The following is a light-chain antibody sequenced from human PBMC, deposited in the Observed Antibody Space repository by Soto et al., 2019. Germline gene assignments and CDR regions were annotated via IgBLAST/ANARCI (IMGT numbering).Light chain of an antibody. Sequence: DIRMTQSPSTVSASVGDGVTITCRASHSIGSWLAWYQQKPGSAPKLLIYKATNLQTGVPSRFSGSGSGTEFTLTISSLQPDDFATYYCQHYHSYPFTFGQGTELEIK. CDR1: HSIGSW. J-gene: IGKJ2*01. CDR2: KAT. V-gene: IGKV1-5*03. CDR3: QHYHSYPFT.